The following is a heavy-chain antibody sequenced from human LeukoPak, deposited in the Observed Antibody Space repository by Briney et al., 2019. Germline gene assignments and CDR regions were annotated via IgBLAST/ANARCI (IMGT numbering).Heavy chain of an antibody. CDR3: AKGHSAYGTGFDF. Sequence: PGGSLRLSCAASGITFSTFAMTWVRQAPGRGLECVSVISGAGDRTYYTETVRGRFTVSRDNSKNTLYLQMNSLRAEDTAVYYCAKGHSAYGTGFDFWGQGTLVTGST. CDR2: ISGAGDRT. D-gene: IGHD5-12*01. J-gene: IGHJ4*02. CDR1: GITFSTFA. V-gene: IGHV3-23*01.